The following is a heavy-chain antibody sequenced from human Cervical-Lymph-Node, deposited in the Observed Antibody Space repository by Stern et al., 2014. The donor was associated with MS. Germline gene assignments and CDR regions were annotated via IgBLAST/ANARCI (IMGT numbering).Heavy chain of an antibody. CDR3: ARDGGGGYNYDFDY. J-gene: IGHJ4*02. CDR1: GYTFTGYY. CDR2: INPNSGGT. Sequence: QVQLVQSGAEVKKPGASVKVSCKASGYTFTGYYMHWGRQAPGQGLEWLGWINPNSGGTNYAQKFQGWVTMTRDTSISTAYMELSRLRSDDTAVYYCARDGGGGYNYDFDYWGQGTLVTVSS. V-gene: IGHV1-2*04. D-gene: IGHD5-24*01.